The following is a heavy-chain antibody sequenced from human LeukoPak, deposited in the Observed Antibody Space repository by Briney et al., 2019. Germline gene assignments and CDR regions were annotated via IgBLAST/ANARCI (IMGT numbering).Heavy chain of an antibody. V-gene: IGHV4-34*01. J-gene: IGHJ6*02. CDR2: INHSGST. D-gene: IGHD2-15*01. CDR3: ARHPGGRQNYYYYYYGMDV. Sequence: PSETLSLTCAVYGGSFSGYYWSWIRQPPGKGLEWIGEINHSGSTNYNPSLKSRVTISVDTSKNQFSLKLSSVTAADTAVYYCARHPGGRQNYYYYYYGMDVWGQGTTVTVSS. CDR1: GGSFSGYY.